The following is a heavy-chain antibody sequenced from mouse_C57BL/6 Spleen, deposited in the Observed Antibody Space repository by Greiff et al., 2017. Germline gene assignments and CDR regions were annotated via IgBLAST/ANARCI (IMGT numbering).Heavy chain of an antibody. CDR3: ASPTVVATGYFDV. D-gene: IGHD1-1*01. CDR1: GYTFTSYW. V-gene: IGHV1-64*01. J-gene: IGHJ1*03. CDR2: IHPNSGST. Sequence: QVQLQQPGAELVKPGASVKLSCKASGYTFTSYWMHWVKQRPGQGLEWIGMIHPNSGSTNYNEKFKGKATLTVDKSSSTAYMQLSSLTSEDSAVYYCASPTVVATGYFDVWGTGTTVTVSS.